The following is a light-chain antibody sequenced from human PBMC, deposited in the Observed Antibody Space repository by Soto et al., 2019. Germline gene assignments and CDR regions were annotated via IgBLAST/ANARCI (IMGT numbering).Light chain of an antibody. V-gene: IGKV1-39*01. J-gene: IGKJ4*01. Sequence: DLPMTQSPPTRSGSVGDRVTITYRASQTISSWLAWYQQKPGKAPKLVIYKASTLQSGVPSRFSASGYGTDFTLTISSLQTEDFATYYGQQSYSTPLTFGGGTKVDIK. CDR2: KAS. CDR1: QTISSW. CDR3: QQSYSTPLT.